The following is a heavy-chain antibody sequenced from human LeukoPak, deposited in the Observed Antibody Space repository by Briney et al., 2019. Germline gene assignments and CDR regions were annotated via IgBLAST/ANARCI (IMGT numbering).Heavy chain of an antibody. Sequence: GGSLRLSCAASGFTFSSYSMNWVRQAPGKGLEWVSSISSSSSYIYYADSVKGRFTISKENAKNSLYLQMNSLRAEDTAVYYCARGSTFGGVTMFYWGQGTLVTVSS. V-gene: IGHV3-21*01. CDR2: ISSSSSYI. J-gene: IGHJ4*02. CDR3: ARGSTFGGVTMFY. CDR1: GFTFSSYS. D-gene: IGHD3-16*01.